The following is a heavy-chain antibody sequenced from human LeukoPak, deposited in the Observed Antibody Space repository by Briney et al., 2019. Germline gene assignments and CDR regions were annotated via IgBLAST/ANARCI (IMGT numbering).Heavy chain of an antibody. J-gene: IGHJ4*02. V-gene: IGHV3-66*01. D-gene: IGHD3-10*01. Sequence: PGGSLRLSCAASGFTVSSNYMSSGRQAPGKGLEWVSVIYSGGSTYYADSVKGRFTISRDNSKNTLYLQMNSLRAEDTAVYYCARLGSGTDVFDDWGQGTLVTVS. CDR3: ARLGSGTDVFDD. CDR2: IYSGGST. CDR1: GFTVSSNY.